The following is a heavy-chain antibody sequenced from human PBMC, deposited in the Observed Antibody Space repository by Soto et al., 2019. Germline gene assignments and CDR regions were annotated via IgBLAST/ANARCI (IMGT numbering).Heavy chain of an antibody. Sequence: PGGSLRLSCAASGFTVSSYAMHLVRQAPGKGLEYVSAISSNGGSTYYANSVKGRFTISRDNSKNTLYLQMGSLRAEDMAVYYCARDRQYCSGGSCPYYYYMDVWGKGTTVTVS. CDR1: GFTVSSYA. D-gene: IGHD2-15*01. V-gene: IGHV3-64*01. CDR3: ARDRQYCSGGSCPYYYYMDV. J-gene: IGHJ6*03. CDR2: ISSNGGST.